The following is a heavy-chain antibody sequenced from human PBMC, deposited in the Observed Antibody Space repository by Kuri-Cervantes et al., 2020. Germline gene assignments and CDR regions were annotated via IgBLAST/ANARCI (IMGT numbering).Heavy chain of an antibody. CDR1: GDSIRSSTYY. V-gene: IGHV4-39*07. CDR3: ARNRAFDY. D-gene: IGHD1-14*01. Sequence: WGSLSLSCTVSGDSIRSSTYYWGWIRQPTGMGLEWFGSIYHSGSTYYNPSLKSLVTISVDTSKNQFSLKLSSVTAADTAVYYCARNRAFDYWGQGTMVTVSS. J-gene: IGHJ4*02. CDR2: IYHSGST.